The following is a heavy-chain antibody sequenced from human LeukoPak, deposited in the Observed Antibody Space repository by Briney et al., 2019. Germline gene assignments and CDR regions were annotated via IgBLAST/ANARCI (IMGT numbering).Heavy chain of an antibody. CDR2: MSYSGRT. J-gene: IGHJ3*02. CDR3: ARDTRTYYYDSSGYSGAFDI. Sequence: PSETLSLTCTVSGGSVSSGSHYWSWIRQPPGKGLEWIWYMSYSGRTDYNPSLKSRVTISVDTSQNQFSLKLSSVTAADTAVYFCARDTRTYYYDSSGYSGAFDIWGQGTMVTVSS. D-gene: IGHD3-22*01. V-gene: IGHV4-61*01. CDR1: GGSVSSGSHY.